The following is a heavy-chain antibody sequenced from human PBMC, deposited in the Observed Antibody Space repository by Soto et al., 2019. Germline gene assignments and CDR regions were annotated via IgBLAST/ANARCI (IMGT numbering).Heavy chain of an antibody. CDR2: IKSKTDGGTT. CDR1: GFTFSNAW. D-gene: IGHD3-22*01. Sequence: GGSLRLSCAASGFTFSNAWMSWVHQAPGKGLEWVGRIKSKTDGGTTDYAAPVKGRFTISRDDSKNTLYLQMNSLKTEDTAVYYCTTDTLTYYYDSSGYYAFDIWGQGTMVTVSS. V-gene: IGHV3-15*01. CDR3: TTDTLTYYYDSSGYYAFDI. J-gene: IGHJ3*02.